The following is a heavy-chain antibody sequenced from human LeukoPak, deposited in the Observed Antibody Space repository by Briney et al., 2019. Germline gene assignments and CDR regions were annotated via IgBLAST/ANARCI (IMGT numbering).Heavy chain of an antibody. CDR1: GFIFRSYG. J-gene: IGHJ4*02. CDR3: AKGDTTWELPHDY. Sequence: SGGSLRLSCAASGFIFRSYGMSWVRQAPGKGLEWVSGISGSGGSIYYADSVKGRFTISRDNSKNTLYLQMNGLRAGDTAVYYCAKGDTTWELPHDYWGQGTLVTVSS. V-gene: IGHV3-23*01. D-gene: IGHD1-26*01. CDR2: ISGSGGSI.